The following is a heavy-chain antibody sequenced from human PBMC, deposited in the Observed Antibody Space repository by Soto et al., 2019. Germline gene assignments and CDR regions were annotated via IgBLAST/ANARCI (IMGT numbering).Heavy chain of an antibody. V-gene: IGHV2-5*02. CDR1: GLSLSTSGVG. J-gene: IGHJ4*02. CDR2: IYWDDDE. CDR3: AQTGRPVYCQLAKDFDY. Sequence: QITLKESGPALVKPTQTLTLTCTFYGLSLSTSGVGVGWIRQPPGKALEWLALIYWDDDERYSPSLKSRLTTTKDISKSQVVLTMTNMDPVDTATYYCAQTGRPVYCQLAKDFDYWGQGTLVTVSS. D-gene: IGHD2-8*01.